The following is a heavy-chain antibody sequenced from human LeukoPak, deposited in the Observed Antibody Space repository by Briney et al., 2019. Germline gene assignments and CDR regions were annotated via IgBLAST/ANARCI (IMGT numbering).Heavy chain of an antibody. Sequence: SQTLSLTCAISGDSVSSNSAAWNWIRQSPSRGLEWLGRTYYRSKWYNDYAVSVKSRITINPDTSKNQFSLQLNSVTPEDTAVCYCARDRSGSYPRGYYYYYYYMDVWSKGTTVTVSS. CDR1: GDSVSSNSAA. D-gene: IGHD1-26*01. CDR3: ARDRSGSYPRGYYYYYYYMDV. V-gene: IGHV6-1*01. CDR2: TYYRSKWYN. J-gene: IGHJ6*03.